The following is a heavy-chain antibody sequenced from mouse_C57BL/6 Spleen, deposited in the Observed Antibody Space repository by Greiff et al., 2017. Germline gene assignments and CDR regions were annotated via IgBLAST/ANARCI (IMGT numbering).Heavy chain of an antibody. V-gene: IGHV14-2*01. CDR2: IDPEDGET. CDR1: GFNIKDYY. D-gene: IGHD2-3*01. Sequence: VQLQQSGAELVKPGASVKLSCTASGFNIKDYYMHWVKQRTEQGLEWIGRIDPEDGETKYAPKFPGKASITADTSSHTAYLQHSSLTSEDTAVYYCSRGCYYPAWFAYWGQGTLVTVSA. CDR3: SRGCYYPAWFAY. J-gene: IGHJ3*01.